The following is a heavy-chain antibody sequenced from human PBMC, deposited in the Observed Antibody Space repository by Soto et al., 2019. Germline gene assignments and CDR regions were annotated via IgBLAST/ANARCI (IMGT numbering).Heavy chain of an antibody. J-gene: IGHJ6*03. CDR2: INAGNGNT. Sequence: SVKVSCKASGYTFTNYAVHWVRQAPGQRLEWMGWINAGNGNTRFSQNLQGRVTITRDTSARTVYMELSSLRSEDTAVYYCARGHLAVVPVASWFYYMDVWGKGPTVTVSS. CDR1: GYTFTNYA. CDR3: ARGHLAVVPVASWFYYMDV. D-gene: IGHD2-2*01. V-gene: IGHV1-3*01.